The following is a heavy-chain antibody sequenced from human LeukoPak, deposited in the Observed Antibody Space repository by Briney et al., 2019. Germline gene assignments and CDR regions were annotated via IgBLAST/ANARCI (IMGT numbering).Heavy chain of an antibody. V-gene: IGHV5-51*01. CDR1: GYSFTSHW. Sequence: GESLKISCKGFGYSFTSHWIAWVRQMPGKGLEWMGLIYPSSSDTKYSPSFQGQVTISADKSISTAYLQWSNLKASDTAMYYCARRYTIFGVITIDYWGQGTLVTVSS. CDR3: ARRYTIFGVITIDY. J-gene: IGHJ4*02. D-gene: IGHD3-3*01. CDR2: IYPSSSDT.